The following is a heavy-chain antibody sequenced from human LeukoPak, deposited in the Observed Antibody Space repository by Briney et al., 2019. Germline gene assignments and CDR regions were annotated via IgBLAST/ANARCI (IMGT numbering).Heavy chain of an antibody. Sequence: GGSLRLSCTGSGFTFSGAWVSWVRHAPGKGLECIGRIKAWSDGGTTDYAGPATGRFTISRDDSQNTVYLHIHSLKTEDTALYYCTTGGDLWSTYPDHWGQATLVTVSS. J-gene: IGHJ5*02. CDR3: TTGGDLWSTYPDH. CDR1: GFTFSGAW. V-gene: IGHV3-15*05. CDR2: IKAWSDGGTT. D-gene: IGHD3-3*01.